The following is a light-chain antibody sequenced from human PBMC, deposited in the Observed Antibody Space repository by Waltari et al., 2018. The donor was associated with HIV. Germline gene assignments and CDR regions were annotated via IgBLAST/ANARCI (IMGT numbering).Light chain of an antibody. J-gene: IGKJ2*01. CDR1: QDIKKN. CDR2: DGV. Sequence: DLQLTQSRASVSLSVGDRVTITCQATQDIKKNLNWYPQKPGKAPRLMVYDGVRLEEGVTSRFSGSGSGTDYSLTIDDLQPEDIGIYYCVQYDNLPYTFGRGTKVEVK. CDR3: VQYDNLPYT. V-gene: IGKV1-33*01.